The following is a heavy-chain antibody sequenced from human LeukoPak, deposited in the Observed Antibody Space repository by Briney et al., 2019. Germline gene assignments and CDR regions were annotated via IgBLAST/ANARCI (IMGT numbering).Heavy chain of an antibody. D-gene: IGHD3-22*01. CDR1: GYTFTSYY. CDR2: ISAYNSNT. J-gene: IGHJ3*02. Sequence: GASVKVSCKASGYTFTSYYIHWVRQAPGQGLEWMGWISAYNSNTNYAQKLQGRVTMTTDTSTSTAYMELRSLRSDDTAVYYCARASYDSSGYYPEGAFDIWGQGTMVTVSS. CDR3: ARASYDSSGYYPEGAFDI. V-gene: IGHV1-18*04.